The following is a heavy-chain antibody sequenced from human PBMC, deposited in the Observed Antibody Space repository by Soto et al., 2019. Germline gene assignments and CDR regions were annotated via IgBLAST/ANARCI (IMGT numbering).Heavy chain of an antibody. D-gene: IGHD3-10*01. CDR2: IYWDDDK. V-gene: IGHV2-5*02. CDR3: AHSLRGFGELFDCWFDP. CDR1: GFSLSTSGVG. Sequence: SGPTLVNPTQNLTLTCTFSGFSLSTSGVGVGWIRQPPGKALEWLALIYWDDDKRYSPSLKSRLTITKDTSKNQVVLTMTNMDPVDTATYYCAHSLRGFGELFDCWFDPWGQGTLVTVSS. J-gene: IGHJ5*02.